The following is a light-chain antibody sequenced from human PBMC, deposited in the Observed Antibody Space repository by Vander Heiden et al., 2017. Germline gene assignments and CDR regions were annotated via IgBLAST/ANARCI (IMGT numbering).Light chain of an antibody. CDR3: QQDRSSPLYI. V-gene: IGKV3-20*01. J-gene: IGKJ2*01. CDR1: QTVDKNY. CDR2: GAS. Sequence: EFVLTQSPGTLSLSPGESATLSCRASQTVDKNYLVWYQQKHGQAPRLLIYGASTRATGIPDRFSASGSGTDFTLTISRLEPEDFAVYYCQQDRSSPLYIFGQGTKLDIK.